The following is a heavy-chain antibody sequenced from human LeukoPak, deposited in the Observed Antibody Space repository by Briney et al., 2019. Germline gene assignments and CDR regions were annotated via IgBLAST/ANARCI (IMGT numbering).Heavy chain of an antibody. CDR3: AKDPPSPFSYGLGYY. V-gene: IGHV3-23*01. CDR2: ISGSGGST. Sequence: GGSLRLSCAASGFTFSSYVMSWVRQAPGMGLEWVSAISGSGGSTYYADSVKGRFTISRDNSESTVYLQMNNLTAADTAVYYCAKDPPSPFSYGLGYYWGQGTLVTVSS. D-gene: IGHD5-18*01. J-gene: IGHJ4*02. CDR1: GFTFSSYV.